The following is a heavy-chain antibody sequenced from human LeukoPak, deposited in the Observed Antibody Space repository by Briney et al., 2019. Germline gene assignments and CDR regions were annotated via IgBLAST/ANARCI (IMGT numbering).Heavy chain of an antibody. CDR2: IYYSGGT. V-gene: IGHV4-59*01. CDR1: GGSISSYY. D-gene: IGHD3-22*01. J-gene: IGHJ2*01. Sequence: SETLSLTCTVSGGSISSYYWSWIRQPPGKGLEGIGSIYYSGGTNYNPSLKSRVTISVDTSKNQFSLKLSSVAAADTAVYYCARTEYYFDTSGPPYWYFDLWGRGTLVTVSS. CDR3: ARTEYYFDTSGPPYWYFDL.